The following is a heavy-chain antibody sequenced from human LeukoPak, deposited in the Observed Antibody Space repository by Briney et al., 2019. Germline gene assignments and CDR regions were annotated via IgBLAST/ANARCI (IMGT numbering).Heavy chain of an antibody. V-gene: IGHV3-23*01. CDR2: IGGSGIRT. CDR3: AKGGEVSSWYKRLKLYFDY. CDR1: GFTFTTYG. D-gene: IGHD6-13*01. Sequence: GGTLRFSCSASGFTFTTYGMNWVRQAPGKGLEWVSGIGGSGIRTYYADSVKGRFIISRDNSKNTLYLQMNSLRIEDTAVYYCAKGGEVSSWYKRLKLYFDYWGQGTLVTVSS. J-gene: IGHJ4*02.